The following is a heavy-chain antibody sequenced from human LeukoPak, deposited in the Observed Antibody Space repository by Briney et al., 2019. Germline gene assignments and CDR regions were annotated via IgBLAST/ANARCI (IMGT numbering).Heavy chain of an antibody. Sequence: GGSLRLSRAASGFTFSSYAMSWVRQAPGKGLEWVSAISGSGGSTYYADSVKGRFTISRDNSKNTLYLQMNSLRAEDTAVYYCAKLHPPLSIYGPFDYWGQGTLVTVSS. CDR3: AKLHPPLSIYGPFDY. CDR2: ISGSGGST. CDR1: GFTFSSYA. V-gene: IGHV3-23*01. J-gene: IGHJ4*02. D-gene: IGHD2/OR15-2a*01.